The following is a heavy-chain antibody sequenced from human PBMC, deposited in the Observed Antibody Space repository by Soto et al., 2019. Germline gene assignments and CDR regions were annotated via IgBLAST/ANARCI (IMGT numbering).Heavy chain of an antibody. CDR1: GFTFSSYG. CDR2: IWYDGSNK. D-gene: IGHD6-13*01. V-gene: IGHV3-33*01. J-gene: IGHJ4*02. CDR3: ARTWGGQLVLHY. Sequence: QVQLVESGGGVVQPGRSLRLSCAASGFTFSSYGMHWVRQAPGKGLEWVAVIWYDGSNKYYADSVKGRFTISRDNSKNTLYLQMNSRRAEDTAVYYCARTWGGQLVLHYWGQGTLVTVSS.